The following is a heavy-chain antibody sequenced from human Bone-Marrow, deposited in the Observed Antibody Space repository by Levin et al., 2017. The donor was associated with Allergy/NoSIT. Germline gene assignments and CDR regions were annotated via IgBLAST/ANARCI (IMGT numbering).Heavy chain of an antibody. CDR3: ARGGDSSGYFREYFQH. CDR1: GYSISRDYY. V-gene: IGHV4-38-2*01. D-gene: IGHD3-22*01. J-gene: IGHJ1*01. CDR2: VYHSGST. Sequence: SCAVSGYSISRDYYWGWIRQPPGKGLEWIGSVYHSGSTYYNPSLKSRVTISLDTSKNQFSLKLSSVTAADTAVYYCARGGDSSGYFREYFQHWGQGALVTVSS.